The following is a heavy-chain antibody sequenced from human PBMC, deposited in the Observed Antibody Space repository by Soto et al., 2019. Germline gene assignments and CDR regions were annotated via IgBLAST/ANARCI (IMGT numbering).Heavy chain of an antibody. D-gene: IGHD5-18*01. J-gene: IGHJ4*02. V-gene: IGHV3-23*01. CDR2: ISISGGSI. CDR3: AKEYKEYSYGYYFDY. Sequence: GGSLRLSCAASGITYSTSAMSWVRQAPGKGLEWVSYISISGGSIYYADSVKGRFTISKDNSKNTLYLQMNSLRAEDTAVYYCAKEYKEYSYGYYFDYWGQGTLVTVSS. CDR1: GITYSTSA.